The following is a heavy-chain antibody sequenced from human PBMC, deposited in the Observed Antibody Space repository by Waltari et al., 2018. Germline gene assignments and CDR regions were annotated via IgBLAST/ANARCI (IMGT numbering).Heavy chain of an antibody. CDR3: ARGGGFSGHDSHYFDF. J-gene: IGHJ4*02. CDR2: VHHSGTT. D-gene: IGHD5-12*01. CDR1: GDTISGYY. V-gene: IGHV4-34*01. Sequence: QVQLQQWGAGLLRPSETLSLSCGVQGDTISGYYWSWIRQAPGKGLQWIGQVHHSGTTTYNPSLKNRLNISGDRSKNQIYLRLTSVTAADTGVYYCARGGGFSGHDSHYFDFWGQGDLVTVSS.